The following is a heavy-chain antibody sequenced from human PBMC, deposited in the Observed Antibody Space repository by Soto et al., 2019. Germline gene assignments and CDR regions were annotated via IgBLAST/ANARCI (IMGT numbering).Heavy chain of an antibody. D-gene: IGHD6-19*01. CDR2: MYHSGST. CDR1: GGSISSDYW. Sequence: SPETLSLTCAVSGGSISSDYWWTWVRQPPGKGLEWIAEMYHSGSTNYNPSLKSRVTISVDKSKNQISLKLSSVTAADTAVYYCARVLSSRWSRFDYWGQGSLVIVSS. J-gene: IGHJ4*02. CDR3: ARVLSSRWSRFDY. V-gene: IGHV4-4*03.